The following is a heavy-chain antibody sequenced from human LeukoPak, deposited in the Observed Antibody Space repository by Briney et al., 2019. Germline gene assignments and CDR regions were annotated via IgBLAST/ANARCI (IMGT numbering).Heavy chain of an antibody. Sequence: PSETLSPTCAVYGGSFSGYYWSWIRQPPGKGLEWIGEINHTGSTDYNPSLKSRVTVSVDTSKNQFSLKLTSVTAADTAVYYCARAISGSFRTSYYFDYWGQGTLVTVSS. CDR3: ARAISGSFRTSYYFDY. J-gene: IGHJ4*02. CDR2: INHTGST. V-gene: IGHV4-34*01. CDR1: GGSFSGYY. D-gene: IGHD6-13*01.